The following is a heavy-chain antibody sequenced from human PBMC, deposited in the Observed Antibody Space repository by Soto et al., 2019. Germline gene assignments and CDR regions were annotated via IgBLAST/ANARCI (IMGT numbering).Heavy chain of an antibody. CDR3: ARHRKVVARGTYYMDV. CDR1: GYNFVNYW. D-gene: IGHD2-15*01. J-gene: IGHJ6*03. Sequence: GESLKISCEGSGYNFVNYWIGWARQKPGKGLEWMGIIYPDDSDTKYSPSFQGQVSISVDKSISTAYLQWSSLKASDTGIYYCARHRKVVARGTYYMDVWGNGTTVTVSS. CDR2: IYPDDSDT. V-gene: IGHV5-51*01.